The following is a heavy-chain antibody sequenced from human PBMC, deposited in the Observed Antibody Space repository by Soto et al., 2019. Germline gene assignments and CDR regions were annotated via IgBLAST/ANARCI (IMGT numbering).Heavy chain of an antibody. CDR2: IVGNGDE. J-gene: IGHJ5*02. D-gene: IGHD3-16*01. V-gene: IGHV3-23*01. Sequence: GGSLRLSCAASGFTFRTYAMSWVRQAPGKGLEWVAGIVGNGDEYYADTVRGRFTISRDNSNNILYLQMYSLRAEDTAVYYCAKDRQPDDRWPYDSWGQGTQVTVSS. CDR1: GFTFRTYA. CDR3: AKDRQPDDRWPYDS.